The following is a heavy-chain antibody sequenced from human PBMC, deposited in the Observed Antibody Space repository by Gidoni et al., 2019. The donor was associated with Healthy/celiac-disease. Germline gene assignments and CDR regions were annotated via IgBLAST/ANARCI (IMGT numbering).Heavy chain of an antibody. V-gene: IGHV1-69*04. J-gene: IGHJ5*02. D-gene: IGHD6-13*01. CDR2: IIPILGIA. CDR1: GGTFSSYA. CDR3: ARDPPIAAAGTGNWFDP. Sequence: QVQLVQSVAEVKKPGSSVKVSCKASGGTFSSYAISWVRQAPGQGLEWMGRIIPILGIANYAQKFQGRVTITADKSTSTAYMELSSLRSEDTAVYYCARDPPIAAAGTGNWFDPWGQGTLVTVSS.